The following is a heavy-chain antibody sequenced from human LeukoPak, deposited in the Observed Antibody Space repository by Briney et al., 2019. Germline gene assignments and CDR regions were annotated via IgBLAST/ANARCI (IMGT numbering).Heavy chain of an antibody. D-gene: IGHD6-6*01. Sequence: PGGSLRLSCAASGFTFSSYAMSWVRQAPGEGLEWVSVISGSGGSTYYADSVKGRFTISRDNAENSLYLQLNSLRAEDTAVYYCARRAARSPYFDYWGQGTLVTVSS. CDR2: ISGSGGST. J-gene: IGHJ4*02. V-gene: IGHV3-23*01. CDR3: ARRAARSPYFDY. CDR1: GFTFSSYA.